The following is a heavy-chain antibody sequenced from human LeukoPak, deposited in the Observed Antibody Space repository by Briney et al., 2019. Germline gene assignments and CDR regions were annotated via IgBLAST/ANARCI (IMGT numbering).Heavy chain of an antibody. CDR2: INPHTGGT. J-gene: IGHJ5*02. Sequence: ASVKVSCKASGCTITGYYLHWVRQAPGQGLEWMGWINPHTGGTLYAQKFLGRVTMTRDTSINTAYMGLNNLKSDDTAVYFCARGTGSSWLDPWGQGTLVTVSS. D-gene: IGHD1-1*01. CDR1: GCTITGYY. V-gene: IGHV1-2*02. CDR3: ARGTGSSWLDP.